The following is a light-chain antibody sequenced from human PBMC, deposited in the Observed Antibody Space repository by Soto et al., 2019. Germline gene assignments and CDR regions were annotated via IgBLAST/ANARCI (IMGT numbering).Light chain of an antibody. CDR1: SSDVGGYNY. CDR3: TSYTSSSTLVL. V-gene: IGLV2-14*01. CDR2: DVS. J-gene: IGLJ2*01. Sequence: QSALTQPASVSGSPGQSITISCTETSSDVGGYNYVSWYQQHPGKAPKLIIYDVSNRPSGISNRFSGSKSDNTASLTISGLQAEDEADYYCTSYTSSSTLVLFGGGTQLTVL.